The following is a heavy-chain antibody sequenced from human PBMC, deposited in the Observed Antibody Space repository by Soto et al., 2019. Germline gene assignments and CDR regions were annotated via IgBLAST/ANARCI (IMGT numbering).Heavy chain of an antibody. CDR3: ARLIHCKTTSCYFDS. V-gene: IGHV4-39*01. D-gene: IGHD2-2*01. CDR1: GGSISSSSYY. Sequence: QLQLQESGPGLVKPSETLSLTCTVSGGSISSSSYYWAWVRQPPGKGLEWIGSVYYSGTTYYNPSLKSRVTISEDTSKNQFSLKLSSVTAADTAVFYCARLIHCKTTSCYFDSWGQGTLVTVSS. CDR2: VYYSGTT. J-gene: IGHJ4*02.